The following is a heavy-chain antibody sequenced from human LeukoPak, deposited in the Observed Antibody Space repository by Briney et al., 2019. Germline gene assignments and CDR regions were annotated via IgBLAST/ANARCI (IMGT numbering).Heavy chain of an antibody. D-gene: IGHD2-15*01. J-gene: IGHJ5*02. CDR2: IWFDGTTT. Sequence: PGGSLRLSCAASGFTFSKYGMHWVRQAPGKGLEWVAVIWFDGTTTNHADSVKGRFTISRDNSKNTLSLQMNSLRAEDTAVYFCARDYCSGGSCYENKWFDPWGQGTLVTVSS. CDR1: GFTFSKYG. V-gene: IGHV3-33*01. CDR3: ARDYCSGGSCYENKWFDP.